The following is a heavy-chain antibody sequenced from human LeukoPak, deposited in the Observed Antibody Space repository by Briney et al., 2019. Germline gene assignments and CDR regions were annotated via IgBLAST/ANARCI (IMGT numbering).Heavy chain of an antibody. Sequence: GGSLRLSCAACGFTFSSYDMHWVRQATGKGLEWVSAIGTAGDTYYPGSVKGQFTISRENAKNSLYLQMNSLRAGDTAVYFCARHRTTSPLSTSPFDYWGQGTLVTVSS. CDR1: GFTFSSYD. V-gene: IGHV3-13*03. CDR2: IGTAGDT. D-gene: IGHD2-2*01. J-gene: IGHJ4*02. CDR3: ARHRTTSPLSTSPFDY.